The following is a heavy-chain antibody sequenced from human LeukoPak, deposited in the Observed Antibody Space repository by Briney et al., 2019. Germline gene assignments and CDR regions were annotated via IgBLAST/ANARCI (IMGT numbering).Heavy chain of an antibody. Sequence: GGSLRLSCAASGFTFSSCAMSWVRQAPGKGLEWVSAISGSGGSTYYADSVKGRFTISRDNSKNTLYLQMNSLRAEDTAVYYCAKDTVDDFWSGYYKDWFDPWGQGTLVTVSS. CDR1: GFTFSSCA. CDR2: ISGSGGST. V-gene: IGHV3-23*01. D-gene: IGHD3-3*01. J-gene: IGHJ5*02. CDR3: AKDTVDDFWSGYYKDWFDP.